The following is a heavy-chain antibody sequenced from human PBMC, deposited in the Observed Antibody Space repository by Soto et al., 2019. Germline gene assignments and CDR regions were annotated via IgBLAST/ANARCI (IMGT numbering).Heavy chain of an antibody. D-gene: IGHD3-3*01. Sequence: GGSLRLSCAASGFTFSSYWMSWVRQAPGKGLEWVANIKQDGSEKYYVDSVKGRFTISRDNAKNSLYLQMNSLRAEDTAVYYCARAYYDFWSGWGYFDYWGQGTLVTVSS. J-gene: IGHJ4*02. CDR1: GFTFSSYW. CDR2: IKQDGSEK. CDR3: ARAYYDFWSGWGYFDY. V-gene: IGHV3-7*04.